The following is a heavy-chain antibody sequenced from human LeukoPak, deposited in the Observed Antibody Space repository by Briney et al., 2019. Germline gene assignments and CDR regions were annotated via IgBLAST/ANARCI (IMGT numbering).Heavy chain of an antibody. CDR2: ISNDGGGT. D-gene: IGHD3-22*01. V-gene: IGHV3-23*01. Sequence: GGSLRLSCAASGFIFNNYGLIWVRQAPGKGLEWVSPISNDGGGTNYADFVKGRFTISRDNYKNTLFLQMNSLRAEDTALYYCAKGSSGYFVDLWGQGTLVTVSS. CDR3: AKGSSGYFVDL. J-gene: IGHJ5*02. CDR1: GFIFNNYG.